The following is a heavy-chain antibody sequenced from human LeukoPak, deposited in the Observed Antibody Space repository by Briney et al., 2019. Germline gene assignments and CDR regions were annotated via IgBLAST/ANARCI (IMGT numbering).Heavy chain of an antibody. J-gene: IGHJ4*02. Sequence: PSETLSLTCTVSGGSISSYYWSWIRQPAGKGLEWIGRIYSSGSTHHNPSLKSRVSMSVDISNNQFSLRLSSVTAADTAVYYCAREVRCSTTRCYSLFDYWGQGTLVTVSS. CDR2: IYSSGST. D-gene: IGHD2-2*02. CDR1: GGSISSYY. V-gene: IGHV4-4*07. CDR3: AREVRCSTTRCYSLFDY.